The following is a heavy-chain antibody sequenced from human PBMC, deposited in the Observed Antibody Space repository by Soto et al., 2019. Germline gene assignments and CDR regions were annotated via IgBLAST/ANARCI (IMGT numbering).Heavy chain of an antibody. V-gene: IGHV3-23*01. D-gene: IGHD3-10*01. CDR2: IRGGGDTT. J-gene: IGHJ4*02. Sequence: EVQLLESGGGLVQPGGSLRLSCAASGFTFNNYAMTWVRQAPGKGLEWVSAIRGGGDTTSYADSVKGRFTVSRDGSKNTLYLQMSSLRDEDTALYYCAKGRGGSGSLTPRVDFWGQGTLVTVSS. CDR1: GFTFNNYA. CDR3: AKGRGGSGSLTPRVDF.